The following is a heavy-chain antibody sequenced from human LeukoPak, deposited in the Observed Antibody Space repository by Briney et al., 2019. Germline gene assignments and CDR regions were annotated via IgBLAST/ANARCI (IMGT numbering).Heavy chain of an antibody. J-gene: IGHJ4*02. CDR2: IIPILGIA. CDR1: GGTFSSYA. Sequence: GASVKVSCKASGGTFSSYAISWVRQAPGQGLEWMGRIIPILGIANYAQKFQGRVTMTRNSSITTSYMELSSLRSEDTAVYYCARASRTYFGDYLYYFDSWGQGTLVTVSS. V-gene: IGHV1-69*04. CDR3: ARASRTYFGDYLYYFDS. D-gene: IGHD4-17*01.